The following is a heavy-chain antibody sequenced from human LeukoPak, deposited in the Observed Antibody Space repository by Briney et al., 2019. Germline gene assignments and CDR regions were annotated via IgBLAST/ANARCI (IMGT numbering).Heavy chain of an antibody. Sequence: ASVKVSCKASGYTFTSYAMHWVRQAPGQRLEWMGWINAGNGNTKYSQKFQGRVTITRDTSASTAYMELSSLRSEDTAVYYCARNLYTFSSGWYYFDYWGQGTLDTVSS. D-gene: IGHD6-19*01. CDR3: ARNLYTFSSGWYYFDY. CDR1: GYTFTSYA. V-gene: IGHV1-3*01. CDR2: INAGNGNT. J-gene: IGHJ4*02.